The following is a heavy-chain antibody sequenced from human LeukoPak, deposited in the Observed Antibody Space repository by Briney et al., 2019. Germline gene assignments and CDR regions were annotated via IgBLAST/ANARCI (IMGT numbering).Heavy chain of an antibody. CDR2: ISSSSSTI. Sequence: GGSLRLSCAASGFTFSSYSMNWVRQAPGKGLEWVSYISSSSSTIYYADSVKGRFTISRDNAKNSLYLQMNSLRAEDTAVYYCARGQQLVPFDYWGQGTLVPVSS. V-gene: IGHV3-48*01. J-gene: IGHJ4*02. CDR3: ARGQQLVPFDY. D-gene: IGHD6-13*01. CDR1: GFTFSSYS.